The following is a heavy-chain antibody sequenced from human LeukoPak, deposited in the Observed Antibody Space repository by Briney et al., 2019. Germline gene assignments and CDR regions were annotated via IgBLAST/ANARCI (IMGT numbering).Heavy chain of an antibody. D-gene: IGHD5-18*01. Sequence: GGSLRLSCAASGFTFSSYGMHWVRQAPGKGLEWVAVISYDGRSKYYADSVKGRFTISRDNCKSTLNLQMNSLRAEDTAVYYCARERTVMVSREFDYWGQGTLVIVSS. CDR1: GFTFSSYG. V-gene: IGHV3-30*03. CDR2: ISYDGRSK. CDR3: ARERTVMVSREFDY. J-gene: IGHJ4*02.